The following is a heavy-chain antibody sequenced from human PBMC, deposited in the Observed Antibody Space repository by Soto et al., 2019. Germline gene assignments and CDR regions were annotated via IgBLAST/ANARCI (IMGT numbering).Heavy chain of an antibody. CDR1: GGSMSSYF. CDR2: MYYSGRT. J-gene: IGHJ3*02. D-gene: IGHD3-16*01. V-gene: IGHV4-59*01. Sequence: QVQLQESGPGLVKPSETLSLTCTVSGGSMSSYFWSWIRQSPGKGLEWIGYMYYSGRTNYNPSLKSRVTISVDTSKNQCSLKLSSVTAADTAVYYCARGKVRLGSCDAFDIWGQGTMVTVSS. CDR3: ARGKVRLGSCDAFDI.